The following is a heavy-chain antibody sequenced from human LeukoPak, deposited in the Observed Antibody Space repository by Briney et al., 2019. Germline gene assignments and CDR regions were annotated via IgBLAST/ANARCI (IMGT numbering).Heavy chain of an antibody. J-gene: IGHJ4*02. CDR3: ARDTPREAVAGLFDY. D-gene: IGHD6-19*01. CDR2: IKQDGSEK. Sequence: QAGGSLRLSCAASGFTFSSYWMSWVRQAPGKGLKWVANIKQDGSEKYYVDSVKGRFTISRDNAKNSLYLQMNSLRAEDTAVYYCARDTPREAVAGLFDYWGQGTLVTVSS. CDR1: GFTFSSYW. V-gene: IGHV3-7*01.